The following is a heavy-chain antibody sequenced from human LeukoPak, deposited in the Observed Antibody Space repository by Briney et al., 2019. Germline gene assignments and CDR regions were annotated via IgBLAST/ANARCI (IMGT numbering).Heavy chain of an antibody. J-gene: IGHJ4*01. Sequence: GGSLRLSCAASGFTFSSYAMHWVRQAPGKGLEWVAVISYEGSNKFYADSVKGRFTISRDNSKNTLSLQMNSLRVEDTAVYYCARDLGGRTVRGVDSGFDYWGHGTLVTVSS. CDR2: ISYEGSNK. CDR3: ARDLGGRTVRGVDSGFDY. CDR1: GFTFSSYA. V-gene: IGHV3-30*04. D-gene: IGHD3-10*01.